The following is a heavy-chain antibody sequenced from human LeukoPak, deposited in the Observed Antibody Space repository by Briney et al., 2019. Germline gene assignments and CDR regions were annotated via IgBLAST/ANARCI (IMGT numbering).Heavy chain of an antibody. V-gene: IGHV3-30*04. CDR2: ISYDGSNK. J-gene: IGHJ4*02. CDR1: GFTFSGYA. CDR3: ARDPAAAGIVDY. D-gene: IGHD6-13*01. Sequence: GGSLRLSCAASGFTFSGYAMHWVRQAPGKGLEWVAVISYDGSNKYYADSVKGRFTISRDNSKNTLYLQMNSLRAEDTAVYYCARDPAAAGIVDYWGQGTLVTVSS.